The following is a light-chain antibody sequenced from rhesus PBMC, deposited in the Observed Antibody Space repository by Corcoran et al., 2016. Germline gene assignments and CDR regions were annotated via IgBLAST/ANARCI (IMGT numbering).Light chain of an antibody. J-gene: IGKJ1*01. CDR3: LQYSISPWT. V-gene: IGKV1-22*01. CDR1: QSISSG. CDR2: KSS. Sequence: DIQMTQSPSSLSASVGDTVTITCRASQSISSGLDWDQQTPAKAPKLLIYKSSSLQSGVPSRFNGSGSGTYFTLPISSLQPEDFATYYCLQYSISPWTFGQGTKVEIK.